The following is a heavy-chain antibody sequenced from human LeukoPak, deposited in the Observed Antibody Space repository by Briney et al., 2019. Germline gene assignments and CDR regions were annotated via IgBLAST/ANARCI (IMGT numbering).Heavy chain of an antibody. CDR3: ARDRGEESIAAADTDY. CDR2: IRQDGGEK. D-gene: IGHD6-13*01. CDR1: GFTFSSYA. J-gene: IGHJ4*02. V-gene: IGHV3-7*01. Sequence: PGGSLRLSCAASGFTFSSYAMHWVRQAPGKGLEWVANIRQDGGEKYYVDSVKGRFTISRDNAKNSLYLQMNSLRAEDTAVYYCARDRGEESIAAADTDYWGQGTLVTVSS.